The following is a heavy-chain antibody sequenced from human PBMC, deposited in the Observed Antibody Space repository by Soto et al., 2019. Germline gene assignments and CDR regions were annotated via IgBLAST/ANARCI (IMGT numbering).Heavy chain of an antibody. CDR2: IKSKTDGGTT. D-gene: IGHD1-26*01. J-gene: IGHJ6*02. Sequence: GGSLRLSCAASGFTFSNAWMNWVRQAPGKGLEWVGRIKSKTDGGTTDYAAPVKGRFTISRDDSKNTLYLQMNSLKTEDTAVYYCTTARVGATILPSKYYYYYYGMDVWGQGTTVTVSS. V-gene: IGHV3-15*07. CDR1: GFTFSNAW. CDR3: TTARVGATILPSKYYYYYYGMDV.